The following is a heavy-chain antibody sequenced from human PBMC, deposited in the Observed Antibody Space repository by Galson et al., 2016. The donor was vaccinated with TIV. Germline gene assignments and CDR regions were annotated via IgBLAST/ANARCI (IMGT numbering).Heavy chain of an antibody. J-gene: IGHJ6*02. V-gene: IGHV5-51*03. Sequence: QSGAEVKKPGESLKISCKGSGYSFSSYWVGWVRQMPGKGLEWMGIIYPGDSDTRYSPSFQGQVTISADKSISTAYLQWSSLKASDTAMYYCARPEGSGSYYYYGMDVWGQGTTVTVSS. D-gene: IGHD3-10*01. CDR1: GYSFSSYW. CDR3: ARPEGSGSYYYYGMDV. CDR2: IYPGDSDT.